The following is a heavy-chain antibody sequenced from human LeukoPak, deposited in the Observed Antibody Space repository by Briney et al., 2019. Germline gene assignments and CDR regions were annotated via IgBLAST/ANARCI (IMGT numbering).Heavy chain of an antibody. V-gene: IGHV3-23*01. Sequence: GGSLRLSCAASGFTFSSYAMSWVRQAPGKGLEWVSAISGSGGSTYYADSVKGRFTISRDNSKNTLYLQMNSLRAEDTAVYYCARGRNLVAISGYFDYWGQGTLVTVSS. CDR1: GFTFSSYA. J-gene: IGHJ4*02. CDR2: ISGSGGST. CDR3: ARGRNLVAISGYFDY. D-gene: IGHD3-22*01.